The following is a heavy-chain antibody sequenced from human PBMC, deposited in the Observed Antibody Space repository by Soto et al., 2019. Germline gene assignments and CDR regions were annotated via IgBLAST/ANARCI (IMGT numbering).Heavy chain of an antibody. V-gene: IGHV3-7*04. CDR1: GFTFHNYC. J-gene: IGHJ4*02. Sequence: EVQMVESGGGLVQPGGSLRLSCAASGFTFHNYCMGWVRQTPEKGLEWVANIKPDGSEKYYVDSVKGRFTISRDNAKNPWQPQRNSARAEDTAGDDGARENYVDYWGQGTLVTVSS. CDR3: ARENYVDY. CDR2: IKPDGSEK.